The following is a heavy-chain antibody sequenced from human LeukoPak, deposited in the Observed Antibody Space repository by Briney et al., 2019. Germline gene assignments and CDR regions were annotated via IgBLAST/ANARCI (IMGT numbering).Heavy chain of an antibody. CDR1: GYSISNGDY. CDR3: AREGGYYDSSGYYYHFDY. J-gene: IGHJ4*02. Sequence: PSETLPLTCTVSGYSISNGDYWGWILHPAGNGLEWIGRIYTSGSTNYNPALKRRGTISVDTSKNQFSLKLSSVTAADTAVYYCAREGGYYDSSGYYYHFDYWGQGTLVTVSS. V-gene: IGHV4-61*02. D-gene: IGHD3-22*01. CDR2: IYTSGST.